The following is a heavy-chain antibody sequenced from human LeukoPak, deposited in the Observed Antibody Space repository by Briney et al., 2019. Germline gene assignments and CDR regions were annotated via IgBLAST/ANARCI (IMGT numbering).Heavy chain of an antibody. CDR2: IDPYSGRT. V-gene: IGHV1-2*07. D-gene: IGHD6-19*01. CDR1: GYTFIGYY. CDR3: ARDGVAGSSDAFDI. Sequence: SSVKLSCKASGYTFIGYYMHWVRQAPGQGLKWMGWIDPYSGRTHFAHRFQGRVSMTLDPSISTAYMELTRLPADDTGVYYCARDGVAGSSDAFDIWGQGTMVTVSA. J-gene: IGHJ3*02.